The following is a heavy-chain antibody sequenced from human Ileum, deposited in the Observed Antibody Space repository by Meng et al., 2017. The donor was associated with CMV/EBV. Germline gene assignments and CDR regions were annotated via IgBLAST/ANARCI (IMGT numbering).Heavy chain of an antibody. J-gene: IGHJ4*02. V-gene: IGHV3-7*01. Sequence: GESLKISCAASGFTFSSYWMSWVRQAPGKGLEWVANIKRDGSEKYYVDAVKGRFTISRDNAKNSLYLQMNSLRAEDTAVYYCAREYSSGWYGTPDYWGQGTLVTVSS. CDR3: AREYSSGWYGTPDY. CDR2: IKRDGSEK. D-gene: IGHD6-19*01. CDR1: GFTFSSYW.